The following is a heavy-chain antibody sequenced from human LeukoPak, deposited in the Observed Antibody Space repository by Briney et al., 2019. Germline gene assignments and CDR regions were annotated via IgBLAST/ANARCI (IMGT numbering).Heavy chain of an antibody. CDR2: MNPNSGNT. CDR3: ARNVGAIEDAFDT. V-gene: IGHV1-8*03. J-gene: IGHJ3*02. D-gene: IGHD3-10*01. CDR1: GYTFTSYD. Sequence: GASVKVSCKASGYTFTSYDINWVRQATGQGLEWMGWMNPNSGNTGYAQKFQGRVTITRNTSISTAYMELSSLRSEDTAVYYCARNVGAIEDAFDTWGQGTMVTVSS.